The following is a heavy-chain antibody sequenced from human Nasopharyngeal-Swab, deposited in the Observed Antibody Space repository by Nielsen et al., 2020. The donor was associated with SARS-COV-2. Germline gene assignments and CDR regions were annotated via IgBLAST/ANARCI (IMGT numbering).Heavy chain of an antibody. Sequence: SDTLSPTFAVYGGSFSAYYWSWIPQLPGKGLEWIGEINHSGSTNYNPSLKSRVTISVDTSKNQFSLKLGSVTAADTAVYYCARPPVLLWFGELARGMDVWGQGTTVTVSS. CDR1: GGSFSAYY. V-gene: IGHV4-34*01. D-gene: IGHD3-10*01. CDR3: ARPPVLLWFGELARGMDV. CDR2: INHSGST. J-gene: IGHJ6*02.